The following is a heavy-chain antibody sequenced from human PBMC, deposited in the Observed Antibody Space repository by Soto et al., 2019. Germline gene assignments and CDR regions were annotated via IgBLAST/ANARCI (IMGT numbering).Heavy chain of an antibody. CDR3: TQWRYPTMATPLDH. V-gene: IGHV3-9*01. CDR1: GFTFDDYA. D-gene: IGHD5-12*01. J-gene: IGHJ5*02. Sequence: EVQLVESGGGLVQPGRSLRLSCAASGFTFDDYAMHWVRQAPGKGLEWVSGISWDSGTIGYADSVKGRFIISRDNAKNSLFLQMSSLKVEDTALYHCTQWRYPTMATPLDHWGQGTLVTVSS. CDR2: ISWDSGTI.